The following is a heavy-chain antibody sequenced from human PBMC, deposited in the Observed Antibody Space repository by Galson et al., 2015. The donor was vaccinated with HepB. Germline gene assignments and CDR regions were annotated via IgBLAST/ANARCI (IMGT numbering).Heavy chain of an antibody. D-gene: IGHD3-10*01. CDR3: ARRDVYGSGSYYHLFDY. J-gene: IGHJ4*02. V-gene: IGHV3-30*04. CDR2: ISYDGSNK. Sequence: SLRLSCAASGFTFSSYAMHWVRQAPGKGLEWVAVISYDGSNKYYADSVKGRFTISRDNSKNTLYLQMNSLRAEDTAVYYCARRDVYGSGSYYHLFDYWGQGTLVTVSS. CDR1: GFTFSSYA.